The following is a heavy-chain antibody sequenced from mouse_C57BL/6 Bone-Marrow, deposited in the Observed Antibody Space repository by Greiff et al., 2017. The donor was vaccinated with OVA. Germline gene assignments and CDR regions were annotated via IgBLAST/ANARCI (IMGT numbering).Heavy chain of an antibody. CDR1: GFTFSSYT. CDR3: ARHGIYDGYYGFAY. D-gene: IGHD2-3*01. J-gene: IGHJ3*01. Sequence: EVNLVESGGGLVKPGGSLKLSCAASGFTFSSYTMSWVRQTPEKRLEWVATISGGGGNTYYPDSVKGRFTISRDNAKNTLYLQMSSLRSEDTALYYCARHGIYDGYYGFAYWGQGTLVTVSA. CDR2: ISGGGGNT. V-gene: IGHV5-9*01.